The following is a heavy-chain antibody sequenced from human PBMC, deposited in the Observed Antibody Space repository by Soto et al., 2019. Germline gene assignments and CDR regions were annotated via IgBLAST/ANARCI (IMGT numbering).Heavy chain of an antibody. V-gene: IGHV3-72*01. D-gene: IGHD3-22*01. J-gene: IGHJ4*02. CDR3: VTTTYFSDSSGYTRFFDY. CDR2: SRDKAQGYST. Sequence: EVQLVESGGGLVQPGGSLRLSCAGSGFRLSDHYIDWLRQAPGKGLEWVGRSRDKAQGYSTAYGASVKGRFTTSRDESNYAVYLQRSSLKTEDTAVYYCVTTTYFSDSSGYTRFFDYWGQGTLVTFSS. CDR1: GFRLSDHY.